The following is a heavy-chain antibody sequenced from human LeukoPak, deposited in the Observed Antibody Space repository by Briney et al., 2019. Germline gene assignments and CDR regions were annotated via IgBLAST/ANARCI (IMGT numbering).Heavy chain of an antibody. CDR1: GGSFSSYY. CDR2: INYSGST. J-gene: IGHJ4*02. D-gene: IGHD5-12*01. Sequence: SETLSLTCAVYGGSFSSYYWSWIRQPPGKGLEWIGEINYSGSTNYNPSLKSRVTISVDTSKNQFSLKLSSVTAADTAVYYCARGRGWLRPFHFDYWGQGTLVTVSS. V-gene: IGHV4-34*01. CDR3: ARGRGWLRPFHFDY.